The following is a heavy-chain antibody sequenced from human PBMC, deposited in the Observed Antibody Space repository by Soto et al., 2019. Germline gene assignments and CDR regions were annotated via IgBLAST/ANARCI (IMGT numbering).Heavy chain of an antibody. CDR2: ISGYNGNT. J-gene: IGHJ3*02. Sequence: QVQLVQSGAEVKKPGASVKVSCKASGYTCTTYGLSWGRQDXXXXXXXVGWISGYNGNTYYAQKLQGRVTMTTDTSTXXXXXXXXXXXXXXXXXXXXXXXXDXXXXXXXLDIWGQGTMFTVSS. CDR3: XXXXDXXXXXXXLDI. CDR1: GYTCTTYG. V-gene: IGHV1-18*01.